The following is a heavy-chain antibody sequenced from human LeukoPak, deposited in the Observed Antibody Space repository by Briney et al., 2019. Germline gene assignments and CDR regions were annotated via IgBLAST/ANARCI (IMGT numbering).Heavy chain of an antibody. Sequence: GGSLRLSCAASGFTVSNNYMSWVRQAPGKGLEWVALIYSGGSTYYADFVKGRFIISRDNSKNTLYLQMNSLRAEDTAVYYCARGCGGSAACYIIDYWGQGTLVTVSS. CDR3: ARGCGGSAACYIIDY. D-gene: IGHD2-15*01. J-gene: IGHJ4*02. V-gene: IGHV3-66*01. CDR2: IYSGGST. CDR1: GFTVSNNY.